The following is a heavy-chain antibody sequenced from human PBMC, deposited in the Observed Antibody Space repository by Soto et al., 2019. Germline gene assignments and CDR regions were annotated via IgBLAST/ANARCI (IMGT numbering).Heavy chain of an antibody. CDR1: GCSINSTSSY. Sequence: SDTLSLTCTIAGCSINSTSSYWARIRQPPGTGLEWIGSIYYSGSTDYNPSLKSRVTISVDTSKNQFSLKLSSVTAADTAVYYCARQGYDFWSGYLTYGMDVWGQGTTVS. J-gene: IGHJ6*02. CDR2: IYYSGST. CDR3: ARQGYDFWSGYLTYGMDV. D-gene: IGHD3-3*01. V-gene: IGHV4-39*01.